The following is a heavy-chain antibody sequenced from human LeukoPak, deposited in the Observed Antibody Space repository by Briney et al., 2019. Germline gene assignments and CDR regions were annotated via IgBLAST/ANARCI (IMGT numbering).Heavy chain of an antibody. CDR3: AREHDGLAAAGTVFDP. J-gene: IGHJ5*02. V-gene: IGHV1-18*01. CDR2: ISAYNGNT. CDR1: GYTFTSYG. D-gene: IGHD6-13*01. Sequence: ASVKVSCKASGYTFTSYGISWVRQAPGQGLDWMGWISAYNGNTNYAQKLQGRVTMTTDTSTSTAYMELRSLRSDDTAVYYCAREHDGLAAAGTVFDPWGQGTLVTVSS.